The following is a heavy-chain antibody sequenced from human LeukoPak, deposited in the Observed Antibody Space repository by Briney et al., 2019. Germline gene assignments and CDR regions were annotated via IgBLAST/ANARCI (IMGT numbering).Heavy chain of an antibody. CDR1: GGSISSYY. V-gene: IGHV4-59*01. Sequence: SETLSLTCTVSGGSISSYYWNWIRQPPGKGLEWIGFIYYTGSTTYSPSLKSRVSMSVDTSRNQFSLKLSSVTAADTAVYYCARGGEGSWSGNGFDIWGQGTKVTVSS. J-gene: IGHJ3*02. CDR2: IYYTGST. CDR3: ARGGEGSWSGNGFDI. D-gene: IGHD6-13*01.